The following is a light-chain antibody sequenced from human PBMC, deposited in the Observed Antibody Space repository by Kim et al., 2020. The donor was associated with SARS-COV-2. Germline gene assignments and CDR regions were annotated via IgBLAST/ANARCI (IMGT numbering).Light chain of an antibody. CDR1: KSNIGRNN. CDR3: ATWDDSLSGWV. J-gene: IGLJ3*02. Sequence: QSVLTQSPSASGTPGQMVTISCSGTKSNIGRNNVYWYQQLPGTAPKLLLYSNDERPSGVPDRFSDSKSGTSASLAVSGLRSEDEADYYCATWDDSLSGWVFGGGTQLTVL. CDR2: SND. V-gene: IGLV1-47*01.